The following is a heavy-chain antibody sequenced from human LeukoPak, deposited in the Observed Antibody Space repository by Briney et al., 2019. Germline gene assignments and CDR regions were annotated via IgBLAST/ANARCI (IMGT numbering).Heavy chain of an antibody. CDR3: ARHTYYYDSSGYYFDY. CDR1: GGSISSSSYY. CDR2: IYYSGST. V-gene: IGHV4-39*01. Sequence: SETLSLTCTVSGGSISSSSYYWGWIRQPPGKGLEWIGSIYYSGSTYYNPSPQSRVTISVDTSKNHFSLKLSSVTGADTAVYYCARHTYYYDSSGYYFDYWGQGTLVTVSS. D-gene: IGHD3-22*01. J-gene: IGHJ4*02.